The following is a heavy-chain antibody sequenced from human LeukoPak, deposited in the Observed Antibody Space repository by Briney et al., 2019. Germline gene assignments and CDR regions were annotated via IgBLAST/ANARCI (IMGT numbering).Heavy chain of an antibody. V-gene: IGHV3-23*01. CDR1: GFTFSRSA. D-gene: IGHD3-22*01. CDR3: AKDANYLDRSAYFIPFDS. Sequence: GESLRLSCSASGFTFSRSAMAWVRHPPGKGLERVSLISGNGQQKYYGDSVKGRFSVSRDNSKNTLYLQMDSLRADDSALYYCAKDANYLDRSAYFIPFDSWGQGTLVTVSS. CDR2: ISGNGQQK. J-gene: IGHJ4*02.